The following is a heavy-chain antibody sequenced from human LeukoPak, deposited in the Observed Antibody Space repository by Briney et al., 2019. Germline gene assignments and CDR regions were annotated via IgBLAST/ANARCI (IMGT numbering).Heavy chain of an antibody. J-gene: IGHJ6*02. V-gene: IGHV1-18*01. CDR1: NYNLRSHG. D-gene: IGHD3-3*01. CDR2: VSGYNGDT. Sequence: GALVKVSCKASNYNLRSHGLSWVRQAPGQGLEWMGWVSGYNGDTKYAQNFQGRVTMTADTSTSTFYMELRSLRSDDTGIYYCARFSVFGADTSPPYHYGMDVWGQGTAVSVSS. CDR3: ARFSVFGADTSPPYHYGMDV.